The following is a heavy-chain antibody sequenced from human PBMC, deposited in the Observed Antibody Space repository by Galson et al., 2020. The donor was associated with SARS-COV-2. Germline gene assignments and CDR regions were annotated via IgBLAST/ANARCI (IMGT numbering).Heavy chain of an antibody. V-gene: IGHV5-51*01. D-gene: IGHD3-9*01. CDR3: AKTKSYDSGMDV. CDR2: IYPSDSDT. Sequence: KIGESLKISCKGSGYSFDNHWIGWVRQMPGRGLEWMGVIYPSDSDTRYSPSFQGQVTISADKSVNTAYLHWSSLRASDSAIYYCAKTKSYDSGMDVWGQGTTVTVTS. J-gene: IGHJ6*02. CDR1: GYSFDNHW.